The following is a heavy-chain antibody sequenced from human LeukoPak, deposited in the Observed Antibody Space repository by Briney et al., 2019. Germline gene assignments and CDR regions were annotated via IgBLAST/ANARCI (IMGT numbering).Heavy chain of an antibody. J-gene: IGHJ3*02. CDR3: ARSDYDILTGSSGGAFDI. V-gene: IGHV5-51*01. Sequence: GESLKISCKGSGYSFTSYWIGWVRQMPGKGLEWMGIIYPGDSDTRYSPSFQGQVTISADKSISTAYLQWSSLKASDTAMYYCARSDYDILTGSSGGAFDIWGQGTMVTVSS. D-gene: IGHD3-9*01. CDR2: IYPGDSDT. CDR1: GYSFTSYW.